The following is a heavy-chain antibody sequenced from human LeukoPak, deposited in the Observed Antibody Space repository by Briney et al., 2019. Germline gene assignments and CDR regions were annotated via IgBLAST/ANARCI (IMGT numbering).Heavy chain of an antibody. CDR2: ISGSGGST. J-gene: IGHJ4*02. CDR1: GFTFSSYA. Sequence: GGSLRLSCAASGFTFSSYAMSWVRQAPGEGLEWVSAISGSGGSTYYADSGKGRFTISRDSSKNTLYLQMNSLRAEDTAVYYCAKAVGSSYGDYGNWGQGTLVTVSS. CDR3: AKAVGSSYGDYGN. D-gene: IGHD4-17*01. V-gene: IGHV3-23*01.